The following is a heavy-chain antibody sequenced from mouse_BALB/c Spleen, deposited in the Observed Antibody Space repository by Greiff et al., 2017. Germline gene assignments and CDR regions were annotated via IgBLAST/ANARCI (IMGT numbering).Heavy chain of an antibody. V-gene: IGHV1S41*01. J-gene: IGHJ2*01. CDR2: IAPGSGST. CDR1: GYTFTSYW. D-gene: IGHD1-1*01. CDR3: ARDSYYYGSSYDY. Sequence: DLVKPGASVKLSFKASGYTFTSYWINWIKQRPGQGLEWIGRIAPGSGSTYYNEMFKGKATLTVDTSSSTAYIQLSSLSSEDSAVYFCARDSYYYGSSYDYWGQGTTLTVSS.